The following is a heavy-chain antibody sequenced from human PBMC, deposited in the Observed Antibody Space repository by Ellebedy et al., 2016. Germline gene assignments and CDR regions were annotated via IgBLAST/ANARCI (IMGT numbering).Heavy chain of an antibody. J-gene: IGHJ4*02. Sequence: GGSLRLSCAASGFTFSSYAMSWVRQAPGKGLEWVSAISGSGGSTYYADSVKGRFTISRDNSKNTLYLQMNSLRDEDTAVYYCANLWGSNYDDSRGFRIDYWGQGTLVTVSS. CDR2: ISGSGGST. CDR3: ANLWGSNYDDSRGFRIDY. V-gene: IGHV3-23*01. D-gene: IGHD3-16*01. CDR1: GFTFSSYA.